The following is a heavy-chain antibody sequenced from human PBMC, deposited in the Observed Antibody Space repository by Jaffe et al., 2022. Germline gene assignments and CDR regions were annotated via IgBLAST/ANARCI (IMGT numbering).Heavy chain of an antibody. CDR2: ISGSGGST. J-gene: IGHJ3*02. Sequence: EVQLLESGGGLVQPGGSLRLSCAASGFTFSSYAMSWVRQAPGKGLEWVSAISGSGGSTYYADSVKGRFTISRDNSKNTLYLQMNSLRAEDTAVYYCAKDPLPVTGWGPDAFDIWGQGTMVTVSS. V-gene: IGHV3-23*01. CDR3: AKDPLPVTGWGPDAFDI. CDR1: GFTFSSYA. D-gene: IGHD7-27*01.